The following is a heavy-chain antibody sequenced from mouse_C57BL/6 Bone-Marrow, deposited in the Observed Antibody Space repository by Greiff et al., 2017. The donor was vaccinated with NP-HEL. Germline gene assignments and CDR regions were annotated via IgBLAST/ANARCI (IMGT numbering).Heavy chain of an antibody. CDR3: ARPLYDGYYGDYYAMDY. CDR1: GYTFTSYW. D-gene: IGHD2-3*01. Sequence: QVQLQQPGAELVRPGSSVKLSCKASGYTFTSYWMHWVKQRPIQGLEWIGNIDPSDSETHYNQKFKDKATLTVDKSSSTAYMQLSSLTSEDSAVYYCARPLYDGYYGDYYAMDYWGQGTSVTVSS. V-gene: IGHV1-52*01. J-gene: IGHJ4*01. CDR2: IDPSDSET.